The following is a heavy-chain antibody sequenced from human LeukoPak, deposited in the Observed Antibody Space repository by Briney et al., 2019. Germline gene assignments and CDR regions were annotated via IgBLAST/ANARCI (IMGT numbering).Heavy chain of an antibody. CDR1: GYSISTGYC. CDR2: IYYSGST. V-gene: IGHV4-61*01. Sequence: SETLSLTCTVSGYSISTGYCWGWIRQPPGKGLEWIGYIYYSGSTNYNPSLKSRVTISVDTSKNQFSLKLSSVTAADTAVYYCAGTYYYDSSGYYHYSLWGQGTLVTVSS. J-gene: IGHJ4*02. CDR3: AGTYYYDSSGYYHYSL. D-gene: IGHD3-22*01.